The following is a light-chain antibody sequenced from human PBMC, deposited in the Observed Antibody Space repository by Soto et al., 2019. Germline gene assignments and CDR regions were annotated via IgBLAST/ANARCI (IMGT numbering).Light chain of an antibody. CDR3: QQRSNWPVT. Sequence: EIVLTQSPGTLSLSPGESATLSCRASQSVSSSSLAWYQQKPGQAPRLLIYDASNRATGIPARFSGSGSGTDFTLTISSLEPEDFAVYYCQQRSNWPVTFGQGTRLEI. J-gene: IGKJ5*01. CDR1: QSVSSSS. CDR2: DAS. V-gene: IGKV3D-20*02.